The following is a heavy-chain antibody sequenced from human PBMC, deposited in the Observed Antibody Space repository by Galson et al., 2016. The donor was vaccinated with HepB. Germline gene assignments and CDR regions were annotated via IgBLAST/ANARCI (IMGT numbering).Heavy chain of an antibody. Sequence: SLRLSCAASGFIFSNYGMHWVRQAPGKGLEWVAQILYDGGNKYYADSVKGRFTVSRDNSKSTLSLQMNSLRAEDTAVYYCAKDWTNVAAAGHTYYDYGMDVWGQGTTVTVSS. D-gene: IGHD6-13*01. V-gene: IGHV3-30*18. CDR1: GFIFSNYG. J-gene: IGHJ6*02. CDR2: ILYDGGNK. CDR3: AKDWTNVAAAGHTYYDYGMDV.